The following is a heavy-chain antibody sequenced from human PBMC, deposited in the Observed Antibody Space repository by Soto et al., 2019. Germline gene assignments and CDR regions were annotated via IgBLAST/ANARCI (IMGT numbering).Heavy chain of an antibody. D-gene: IGHD1-7*01. Sequence: SETLSLTCTVSGGSISSYYWSWIRQPPGKGLEWIGFIYYSGSTNYNPSLKSRISISVDTSKNQFSLKLNSVTAADTAVYYCARRTNYGTFDIWGQGTMVTVSS. CDR2: IYYSGST. V-gene: IGHV4-59*08. J-gene: IGHJ3*02. CDR3: ARRTNYGTFDI. CDR1: GGSISSYY.